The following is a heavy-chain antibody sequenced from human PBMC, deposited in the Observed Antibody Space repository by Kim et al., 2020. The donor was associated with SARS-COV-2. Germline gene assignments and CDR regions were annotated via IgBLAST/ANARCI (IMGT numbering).Heavy chain of an antibody. Sequence: GGSLRLSCAASGFTFSSYAMSWVRQAPGKGLEWVSAISGSGGSTYYADSVKGRFTISRDNSKNTLYLQMNSLRAEDTAVYYCAKTSRDCSGGSCYSDWFDPWGQGTLVTVSS. V-gene: IGHV3-23*01. CDR3: AKTSRDCSGGSCYSDWFDP. CDR1: GFTFSSYA. J-gene: IGHJ5*02. CDR2: ISGSGGST. D-gene: IGHD2-15*01.